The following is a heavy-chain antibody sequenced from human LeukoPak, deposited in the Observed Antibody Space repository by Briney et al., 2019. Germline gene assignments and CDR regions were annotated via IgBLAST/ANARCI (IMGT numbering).Heavy chain of an antibody. CDR2: IYHSGST. D-gene: IGHD5-24*01. Sequence: SETLSLTCAVSGGSISSCGYSWSWIRQPPGKGLEWIGYIYHSGSTYYNPSLKSRVTISVDRSKNQFSLKLSSVTAADTAVYYCARMVGDGYPLGLFDYWGQGTLVTVSS. CDR1: GGSISSCGYS. CDR3: ARMVGDGYPLGLFDY. J-gene: IGHJ4*02. V-gene: IGHV4-30-2*01.